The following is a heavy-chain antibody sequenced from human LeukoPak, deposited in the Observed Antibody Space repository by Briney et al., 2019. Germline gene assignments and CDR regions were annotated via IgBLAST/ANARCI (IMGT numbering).Heavy chain of an antibody. J-gene: IGHJ4*02. CDR2: IYYSGRT. CDR3: AREDYSNYVDY. CDR1: GGSISSRSYY. D-gene: IGHD4-11*01. Sequence: SETLSLTCTVSGGSISSRSYYWGWIRQPPGKGLEWIGSIYYSGRTYYNPSLKSRVPISVDTSKNQFSLKLSSVTAADTAVYYCAREDYSNYVDYWGQGTLVTVSS. V-gene: IGHV4-39*07.